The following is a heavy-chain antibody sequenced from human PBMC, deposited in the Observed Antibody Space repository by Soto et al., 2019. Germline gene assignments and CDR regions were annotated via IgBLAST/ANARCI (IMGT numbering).Heavy chain of an antibody. CDR2: IIPIFGTA. D-gene: IGHD2-8*01. V-gene: IGHV1-69*13. CDR3: ARELNGAFDI. Sequence: ASVNVSCKSSGGTFSSYSISWVRQAPGQGLEWMGGIIPIFGTANYAQKFQGRVTITADESTSTAYMELSSLRSEDTAVYYCARELNGAFDIWGQGTMVTVSS. J-gene: IGHJ3*02. CDR1: GGTFSSYS.